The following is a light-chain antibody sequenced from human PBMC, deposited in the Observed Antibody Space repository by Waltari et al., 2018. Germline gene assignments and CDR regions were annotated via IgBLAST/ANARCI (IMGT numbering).Light chain of an antibody. J-gene: IGKJ4*01. V-gene: IGKV4-1*01. Sequence: QSSLSTFDHNNVVAWCQQKPGQPPNWLMYCASTRGSRVPDRFRRSGSGTDFTLTISSLQAEDVAVYYCHQYYTSPTFCGGTKVEIK. CDR3: HQYYTSPT. CDR2: CAS. CDR1: QSSLSTFDHNNV.